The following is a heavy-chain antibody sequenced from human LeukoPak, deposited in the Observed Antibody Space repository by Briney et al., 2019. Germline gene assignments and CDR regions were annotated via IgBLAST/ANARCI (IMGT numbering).Heavy chain of an antibody. D-gene: IGHD1-26*01. Sequence: GGSLRLSCAASGFTFSSYGMHWVRQAPGKGLEWVSAISGSGGSTYYADSVKGRFTISRDNSKDTLYLQMNSLRAEDTAVYYCAKDPLSEWELRDYWGQGTLVTVSS. CDR2: ISGSGGST. V-gene: IGHV3-23*01. J-gene: IGHJ4*02. CDR3: AKDPLSEWELRDY. CDR1: GFTFSSYG.